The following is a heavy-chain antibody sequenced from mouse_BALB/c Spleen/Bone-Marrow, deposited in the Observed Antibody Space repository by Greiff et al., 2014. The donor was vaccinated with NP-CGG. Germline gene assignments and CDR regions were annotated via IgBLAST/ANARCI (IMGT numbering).Heavy chain of an antibody. CDR1: GFSLTSYG. CDR2: IWAGGRT. Sequence: QVQLKESGPGLVAPSQSLSITRTVSGFSLTSYGVHWVRQPPGKGLEWLGIIWAGGRTNYNSALMSRLSISKDNSKSQVFLKMNSLQTDDTAMYFCAIAYFGNYNYYFDYWGQGTTLTVSS. J-gene: IGHJ2*01. CDR3: AIAYFGNYNYYFDY. D-gene: IGHD2-10*01. V-gene: IGHV2-9*02.